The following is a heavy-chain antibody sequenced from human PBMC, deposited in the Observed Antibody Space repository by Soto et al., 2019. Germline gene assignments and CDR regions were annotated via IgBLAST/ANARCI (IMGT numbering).Heavy chain of an antibody. CDR2: ISAYNGNT. V-gene: IGHV1-18*01. Sequence: ASVKVSCKASGYTFTSYGISWVRQAPGQGLEWMGWISAYNGNTNYAQKLQGRVTMTTDTSKSTAYMELRSVRSDDTAVYYCARVNYYYYGMDVWGQGTTVTVSS. CDR3: ARVNYYYYGMDV. J-gene: IGHJ6*02. CDR1: GYTFTSYG.